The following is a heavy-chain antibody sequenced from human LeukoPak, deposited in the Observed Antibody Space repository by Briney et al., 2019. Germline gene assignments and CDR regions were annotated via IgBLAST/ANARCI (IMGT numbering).Heavy chain of an antibody. Sequence: GGSLRLSCAASGFIFSSDDMHWVRQAPGKGLEWVAGIQSNGRNKYYVDSVKGRFTISRDNSRSTLYLQMNSLRPEDTAIYYCAREGYYGSGSPPSLYFDYWGQGTLVTVSS. CDR3: AREGYYGSGSPPSLYFDY. J-gene: IGHJ4*02. CDR2: IQSNGRNK. V-gene: IGHV3-30*02. D-gene: IGHD3-10*01. CDR1: GFIFSSDD.